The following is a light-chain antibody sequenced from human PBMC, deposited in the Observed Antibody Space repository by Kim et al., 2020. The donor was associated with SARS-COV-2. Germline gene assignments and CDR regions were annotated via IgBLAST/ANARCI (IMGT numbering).Light chain of an antibody. CDR2: DAS. V-gene: IGKV1-33*01. CDR1: QDISNY. Sequence: DIQMTQSPSSLSASVGDRVTFTCQASQDISNYLNWYQHKPGKAPKLLIYDASNLERGVPSRFSGSGSGTDITFTISSLQPEDIATSSCQQYESPSPYSLGQGTKLEI. J-gene: IGKJ2*03. CDR3: QQYESPSPYS.